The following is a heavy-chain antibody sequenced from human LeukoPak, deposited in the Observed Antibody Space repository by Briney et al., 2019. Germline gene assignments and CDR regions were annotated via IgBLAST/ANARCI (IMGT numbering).Heavy chain of an antibody. D-gene: IGHD5-12*01. CDR2: INPNSGGT. CDR3: ARDLIVATLFDY. Sequence: ASVKVSCKASGYTFTGYYMHWVRQAPGQGLEWMGWINPNSGGTNYAQKFQGRVTMTRDTSISTAYMELSRLRSDDTAVYYCARDLIVATLFDYWGQGTLVTVSS. V-gene: IGHV1-2*02. CDR1: GYTFTGYY. J-gene: IGHJ4*02.